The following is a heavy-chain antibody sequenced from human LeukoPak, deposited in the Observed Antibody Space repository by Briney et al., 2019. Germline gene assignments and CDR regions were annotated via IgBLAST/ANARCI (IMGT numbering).Heavy chain of an antibody. CDR3: ARAPQVRYFDWLLTGGLDY. CDR2: IYYSGST. Sequence: PSETLSLTRTVSGGSISSYYWSWIRQPPGKGLEWIGYIYYSGSTNYNPSLKSRVTISVDTSKNQFSLKLSSVTAADTAVYYCARAPQVRYFDWLLTGGLDYWGQGTLVTVSS. CDR1: GGSISSYY. V-gene: IGHV4-59*01. D-gene: IGHD3-9*01. J-gene: IGHJ4*02.